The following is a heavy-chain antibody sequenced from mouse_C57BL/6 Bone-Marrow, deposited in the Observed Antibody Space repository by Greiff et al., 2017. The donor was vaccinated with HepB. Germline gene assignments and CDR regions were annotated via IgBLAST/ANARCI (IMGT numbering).Heavy chain of an antibody. CDR2: ISSGSSTI. CDR1: GFTFSDYG. J-gene: IGHJ2*01. Sequence: EVKVEESGGGLVKPGGSLKLSCAASGFTFSDYGMHWVRQAPEKGLEWVAYISSGSSTIYYADTVKGRFTISRDNAKNTLFLQMTSLRSEDTAMYYCARPAGTCYFDYWGQGTTLTVSS. CDR3: ARPAGTCYFDY. V-gene: IGHV5-17*01. D-gene: IGHD4-1*01.